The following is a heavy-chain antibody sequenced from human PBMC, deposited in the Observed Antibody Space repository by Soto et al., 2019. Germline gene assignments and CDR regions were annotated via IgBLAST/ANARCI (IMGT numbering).Heavy chain of an antibody. J-gene: IGHJ4*02. V-gene: IGHV4-59*01. CDR1: GGSISSYY. Sequence: PSETLSLTCTVSGGSISSYYWSWIRQPPGKGLEWIGYIYYSGSTNYNPSLKSRVTISVDTSKNQFSLKLSSVTAADTAVYYCAREEWFGEFGYFDYWGQGTLVTVSS. D-gene: IGHD3-10*01. CDR3: AREEWFGEFGYFDY. CDR2: IYYSGST.